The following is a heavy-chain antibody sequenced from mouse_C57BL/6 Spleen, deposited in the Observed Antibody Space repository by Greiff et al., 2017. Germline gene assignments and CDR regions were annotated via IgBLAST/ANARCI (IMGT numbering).Heavy chain of an antibody. J-gene: IGHJ2*01. V-gene: IGHV1-78*01. D-gene: IGHD1-1*01. Sequence: VQLQQSDAELVKPGASVKISCKVSGYTFTDHTIHWMKQRPEQGLEWIGYIYPRDGSTKYNEKFKGKATLTADKSSSTAYMQLNSLTSEDSAVYFCAREGFYYYGSSYDFDYWGQGTTLTVSS. CDR3: AREGFYYYGSSYDFDY. CDR2: IYPRDGST. CDR1: GYTFTDHT.